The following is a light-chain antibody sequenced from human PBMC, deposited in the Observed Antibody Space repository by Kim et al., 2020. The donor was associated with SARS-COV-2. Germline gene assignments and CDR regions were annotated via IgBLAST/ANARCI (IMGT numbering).Light chain of an antibody. V-gene: IGLV1-47*01. Sequence: QSVLTQPPSASETPGHRITISCSGNSSNIGSNYVYWYHQLPGTAPKLLIYKNNQRPSGVPDRFSASKSGTSASRAISGLRSEDEADYSCAAWDDSLSAWVFGGGTQLTVL. CDR3: AAWDDSLSAWV. CDR1: SSNIGSNY. J-gene: IGLJ3*02. CDR2: KNN.